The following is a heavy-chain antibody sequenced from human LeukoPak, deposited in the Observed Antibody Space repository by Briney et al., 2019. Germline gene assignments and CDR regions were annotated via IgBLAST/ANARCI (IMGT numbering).Heavy chain of an antibody. CDR3: AKGYCSGGTCFNSY. CDR2: ITSSSSTI. V-gene: IGHV3-48*01. Sequence: PGGSLRLSCAASGFTFSTYSMNWVRQAPGKGLEWVSYITSSSSTIYHADSVKGRFTISRDNSKNTQYLQMNSLRAEDTAVYYCAKGYCSGGTCFNSYWGQGTLVTVSS. D-gene: IGHD2-15*01. J-gene: IGHJ4*02. CDR1: GFTFSTYS.